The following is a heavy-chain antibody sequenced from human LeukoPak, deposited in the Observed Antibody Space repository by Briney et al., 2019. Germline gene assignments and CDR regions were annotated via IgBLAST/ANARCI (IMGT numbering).Heavy chain of an antibody. V-gene: IGHV3-23*01. J-gene: IGHJ4*02. CDR1: GFTFSTYG. D-gene: IGHD4-17*01. Sequence: PGGSLRLSCVASGFTFSTYGMSWVRQAPGKGLEWVSAISGSGGSTYYADSVKGRFTISRDNSKNTLYLQMNSLRDEDTAVYYCVRDQTVFTILDYWGQGTLVTVSS. CDR3: VRDQTVFTILDY. CDR2: ISGSGGST.